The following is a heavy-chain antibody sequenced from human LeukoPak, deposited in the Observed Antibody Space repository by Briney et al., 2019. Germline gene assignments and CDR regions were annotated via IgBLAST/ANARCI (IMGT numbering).Heavy chain of an antibody. J-gene: IGHJ4*02. CDR3: ARESTDYYDTSGYYYGPIY. Sequence: ASVKVSCKASGGTFSSYAISWVRQAPGQGLEWMGGNIPIFGTANYAQKFQGRVTITVDESTTTAYMELSSLRSEDTAVYYCARESTDYYDTSGYYYGPIYWGQGTLVTVSS. CDR1: GGTFSSYA. D-gene: IGHD3-22*01. CDR2: NIPIFGTA. V-gene: IGHV1-69*01.